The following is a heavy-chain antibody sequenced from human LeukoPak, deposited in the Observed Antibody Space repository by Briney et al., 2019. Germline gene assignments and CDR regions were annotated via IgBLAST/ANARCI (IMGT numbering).Heavy chain of an antibody. CDR3: ARHRYCSGGSCYLGGKRSFDP. V-gene: IGHV1-8*01. D-gene: IGHD2-15*01. J-gene: IGHJ5*02. CDR1: GYTFTSYD. Sequence: ASVKVSCKASGYTFTSYDINWVRQATGQGLEWMGWMNPNSGNTGYAQKFQGRVTMTRNTSISTAYMELSSLRSEDTAVYYCARHRYCSGGSCYLGGKRSFDPWGQGTLVTVSS. CDR2: MNPNSGNT.